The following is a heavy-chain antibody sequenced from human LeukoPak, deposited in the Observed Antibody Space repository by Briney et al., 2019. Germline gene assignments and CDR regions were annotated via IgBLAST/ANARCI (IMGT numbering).Heavy chain of an antibody. CDR3: ARGDYDILTAHNVGVVY. CDR2: INPTSGST. V-gene: IGHV1-46*04. D-gene: IGHD3-9*01. J-gene: IGHJ4*02. Sequence: GASVKVSCKASGYIITSYYIHWVRQAPGQGPEWMGIINPTSGSTTYSQKLQGRVTMARDTSTNTVYMEMSSLRSDDTAVYYCARGDYDILTAHNVGVVYWGQGTLVIVSA. CDR1: GYIITSYY.